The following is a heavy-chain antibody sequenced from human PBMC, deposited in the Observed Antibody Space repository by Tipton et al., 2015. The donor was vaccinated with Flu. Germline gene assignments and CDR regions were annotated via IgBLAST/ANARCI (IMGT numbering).Heavy chain of an antibody. D-gene: IGHD4-17*01. Sequence: TLSLTCTVSGGSISSSSYYWGWIRQPPGKGLEWIGSIYYSGSTYYNPSLKSRVTISVDTSKNQFSLKLSSVTAADTAVYYCARKYGDHGLDYWGQGTLVTVS. CDR2: IYYSGST. J-gene: IGHJ4*02. CDR1: GGSISSSSYY. V-gene: IGHV4-39*07. CDR3: ARKYGDHGLDY.